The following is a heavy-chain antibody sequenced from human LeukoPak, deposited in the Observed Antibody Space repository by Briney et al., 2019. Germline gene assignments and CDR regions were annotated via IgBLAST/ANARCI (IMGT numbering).Heavy chain of an antibody. CDR3: ARGHGVVPASDDPFDI. J-gene: IGHJ3*02. V-gene: IGHV3-21*01. CDR2: ISTSSIYI. D-gene: IGHD2-2*01. CDR1: GFTFSSYS. Sequence: PGGSLRLSCAASGFTFSSYSMNWVRQAPGKGLEWVSSISTSSIYIYYADSMKGRLTISRDNAKNSLYLQMNSLRAEDTAVYYCARGHGVVPASDDPFDIWGQGTMVTVSS.